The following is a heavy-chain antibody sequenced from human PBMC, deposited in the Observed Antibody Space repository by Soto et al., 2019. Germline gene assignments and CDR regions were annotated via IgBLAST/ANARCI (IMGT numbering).Heavy chain of an antibody. Sequence: QMQRVQSGGEVKRPGASVRVSCKSSGYTFTSFYIHWVRQAPGQRLEWMGIINPSGGITNFAQRFKRRVTMTRDMSTNTHYMELSRLKAEDTAVYYCASSPAFSSSWYAIPPDPSHGMDVWGKGTTVTVSP. CDR1: GYTFTSFY. V-gene: IGHV1-46*01. CDR2: INPSGGIT. J-gene: IGHJ6*04. D-gene: IGHD6-13*01. CDR3: ASSPAFSSSWYAIPPDPSHGMDV.